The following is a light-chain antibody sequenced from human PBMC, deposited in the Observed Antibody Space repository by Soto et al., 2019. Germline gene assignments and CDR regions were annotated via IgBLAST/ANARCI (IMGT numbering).Light chain of an antibody. CDR3: QQYYSSPRT. CDR2: WAS. CDR1: QNLLYSSNNKNY. Sequence: DIVMTQSPDSLAVSLGERATINCKSSQNLLYSSNNKNYLAWYQQKPGQPPKLLIHWASTRESGVPDRFSGSGSERDFALAISNLQAEDVAVYYCQQYYSSPRTFGQGNKVEIK. J-gene: IGKJ2*01. V-gene: IGKV4-1*01.